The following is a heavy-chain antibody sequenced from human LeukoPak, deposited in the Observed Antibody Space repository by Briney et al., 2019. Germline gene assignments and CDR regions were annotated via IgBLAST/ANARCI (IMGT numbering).Heavy chain of an antibody. J-gene: IGHJ5*02. D-gene: IGHD2-2*01. Sequence: GGSLRLSCAASGFTFSSYAMHWVRQAPGKGLGWVAVISYDGSNKYYADSVKGRFTTTTDNSKNTLYLQMNSVRAADKAVYYCARGKRYFVVIPAAWFDPWGQGTLVTVSS. CDR1: GFTFSSYA. V-gene: IGHV3-30-3*01. CDR2: ISYDGSNK. CDR3: ARGKRYFVVIPAAWFDP.